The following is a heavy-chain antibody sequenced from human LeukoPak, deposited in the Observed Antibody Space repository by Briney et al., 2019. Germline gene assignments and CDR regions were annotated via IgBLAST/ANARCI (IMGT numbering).Heavy chain of an antibody. CDR3: ARRTLTGGTWYFDL. Sequence: SETLSLTCTVSGGSINRSPYYWGWIRQPPGKGLEWIGNIYYTGPTYDNPSLKSRITLSVDTSQNQFSLKMTSVTAADTAVYYCARRTLTGGTWYFDLWGRGTLVTVSS. CDR1: GGSINRSPYY. CDR2: IYYTGPT. J-gene: IGHJ2*01. V-gene: IGHV4-39*01. D-gene: IGHD7-27*01.